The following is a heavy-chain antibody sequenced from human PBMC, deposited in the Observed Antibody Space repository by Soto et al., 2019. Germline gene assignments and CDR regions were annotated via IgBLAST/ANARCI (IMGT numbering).Heavy chain of an antibody. J-gene: IGHJ4*02. CDR1: GFIFSEYY. CDR3: ARESEDLTSNFDY. CDR2: ISGDSRYT. Sequence: PGGSLRLSCAASGFIFSEYYMNWIRQAPGKGLEWVSYISGDSRYTNYADSVKGRFTISRDNAKNSLYLQMNDLRAEDTAVYYCARESEDLTSNFDYWGQGTLVTVSS. V-gene: IGHV3-11*06.